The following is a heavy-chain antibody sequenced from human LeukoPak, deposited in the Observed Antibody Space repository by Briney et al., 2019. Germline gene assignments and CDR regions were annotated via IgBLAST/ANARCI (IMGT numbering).Heavy chain of an antibody. CDR3: ARGYCSGGSCHSYYYYNHMDV. CDR1: GGSISTSNW. D-gene: IGHD2-15*01. CDR2: IYHSGST. J-gene: IGHJ6*03. Sequence: SETLSLTCTVSGGSISTSNWWSWVRQPPGKGLEWIAEIYHSGSTNHNPSLKSRVTISVDKSKNQFSLKLSSVTAADTAVYYCARGYCSGGSCHSYYYYNHMDVWGKGTTVTVSS. V-gene: IGHV4-4*02.